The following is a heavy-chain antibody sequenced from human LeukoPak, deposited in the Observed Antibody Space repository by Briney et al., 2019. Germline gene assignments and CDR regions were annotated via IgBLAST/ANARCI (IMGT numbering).Heavy chain of an antibody. J-gene: IGHJ5*02. CDR2: IIAIFGTA. D-gene: IGHD2-2*01. Sequence: SVKVSCKASGYTFTSYGISWVRQAPGQGLEWMGGIIAIFGTANYAQKFQGRVTITADESTSTAYMELSSLTSEDTAVYYCARVVTPRYCSSPSCYWKGWFDPWGQGTLVTVSS. CDR1: GYTFTSYG. V-gene: IGHV1-69*13. CDR3: ARVVTPRYCSSPSCYWKGWFDP.